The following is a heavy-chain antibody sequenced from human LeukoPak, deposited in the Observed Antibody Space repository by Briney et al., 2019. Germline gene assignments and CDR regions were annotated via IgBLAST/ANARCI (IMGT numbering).Heavy chain of an antibody. CDR1: GYSFNTYW. CDR2: IYPSDSDT. V-gene: IGHV5-51*01. CDR3: AKISGWSRYNWFDP. J-gene: IGHJ5*02. Sequence: GESLKISCKGSGYSFNTYWIGWVRQLPGKGLEWMGIIYPSDSDTRYSPSFEGQVTISVDKSISTAYLQWTSLKASDTAMYYCAKISGWSRYNWFDPWGQGTLVTVSS. D-gene: IGHD6-19*01.